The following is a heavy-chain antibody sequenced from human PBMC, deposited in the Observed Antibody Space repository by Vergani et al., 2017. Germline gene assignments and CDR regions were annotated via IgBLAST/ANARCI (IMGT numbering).Heavy chain of an antibody. CDR1: GFTFSSYA. J-gene: IGHJ5*02. CDR3: ARVRYSWDDAGWFDP. D-gene: IGHD1-1*01. CDR2: ISGSGGSP. Sequence: VQLVESGGGVVQPGRSLRLSCAASGFTFSSYAMSWVRQAPGKGLEWVSAISGSGGSPYYADSVKGRFTISRDNSKNTLYLQMNSLRAADTAVYYCARVRYSWDDAGWFDPWGQGTLVTVSS. V-gene: IGHV3-23*04.